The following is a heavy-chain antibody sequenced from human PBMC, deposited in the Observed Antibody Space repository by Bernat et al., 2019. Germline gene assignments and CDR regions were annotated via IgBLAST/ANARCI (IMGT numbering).Heavy chain of an antibody. CDR3: ARNTYYYDSSGYLSDY. V-gene: IGHV3-33*01. CDR2: IWYDGSNK. J-gene: IGHJ4*02. CDR1: GFTFSSYG. D-gene: IGHD3-22*01. Sequence: QVQLVESGGGVVQPGRSLRLSCAASGFTFSSYGMHWVRQAPGKGLGWVAVIWYDGSNKYYADSVKGRFTISRDNSKNTLYLQMNSLRAEDTAVYYCARNTYYYDSSGYLSDYWGQGTLVTVSS.